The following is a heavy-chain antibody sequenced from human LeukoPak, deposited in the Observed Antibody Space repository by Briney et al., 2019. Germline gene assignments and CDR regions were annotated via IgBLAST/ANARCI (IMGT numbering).Heavy chain of an antibody. D-gene: IGHD2-15*01. Sequence: GASVKVSCKASGYTFTGYYMHWVRQAPGQGLEWMGWINPNSGGTNYAQKFQGRVTMTRDTSISTAYMELSRLRSDGTAVYYCRIWGFESLGAFDIWGQGTMVTVSS. V-gene: IGHV1-2*02. CDR3: RIWGFESLGAFDI. J-gene: IGHJ3*02. CDR2: INPNSGGT. CDR1: GYTFTGYY.